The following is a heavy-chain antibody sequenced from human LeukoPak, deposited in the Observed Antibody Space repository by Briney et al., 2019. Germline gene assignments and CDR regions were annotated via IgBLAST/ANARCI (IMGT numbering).Heavy chain of an antibody. CDR1: GYTFTSYA. CDR2: INAGNGNT. V-gene: IGHV1-3*01. D-gene: IGHD2-2*01. Sequence: ASVKVSCTASGYTFTSYAMHWVRQAPGQRLEWMGWINAGNGNTKYSQKFQGRVTMTRDTSASTAYMELSSLRSEDTAVYYCAREKVAGYCSSTSCNWFGPWGQGTLVTVSS. J-gene: IGHJ5*02. CDR3: AREKVAGYCSSTSCNWFGP.